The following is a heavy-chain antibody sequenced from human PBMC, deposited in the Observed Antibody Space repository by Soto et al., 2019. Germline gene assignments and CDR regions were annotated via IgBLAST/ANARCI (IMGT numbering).Heavy chain of an antibody. D-gene: IGHD4-17*01. CDR3: ARDPATVTTYFDY. CDR1: GFTFSSYV. J-gene: IGHJ4*02. Sequence: PGGSLRLSCAASGFTFSSYVIHWVRQAPGKGLEWVAAIWYDGNNKYYADSVKGRFTISRDNSKMTLYLQMNTLRAEDTAVYYCARDPATVTTYFDYWGQGTLVTVSS. CDR2: IWYDGNNK. V-gene: IGHV3-33*01.